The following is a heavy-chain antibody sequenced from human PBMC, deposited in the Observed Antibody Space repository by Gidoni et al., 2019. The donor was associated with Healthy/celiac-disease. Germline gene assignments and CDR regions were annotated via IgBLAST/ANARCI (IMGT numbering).Heavy chain of an antibody. V-gene: IGHV3-66*01. D-gene: IGHD3-10*01. CDR3: ARGGGYGSGSY. CDR1: GFTVSSNY. Sequence: EVQLVESGGGLVQPGGSLRLPLEASGFTVSSNYMSWVRQAPGTGLEWVSVIYSGGSTYYADSVKGRFTISRDNSKNTLYLQMNSLRAEDTAVYYCARGGGYGSGSYWGQGTLVTVSS. CDR2: IYSGGST. J-gene: IGHJ4*02.